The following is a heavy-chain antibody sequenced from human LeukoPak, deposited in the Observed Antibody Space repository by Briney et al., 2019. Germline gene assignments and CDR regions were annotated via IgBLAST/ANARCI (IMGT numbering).Heavy chain of an antibody. V-gene: IGHV3-21*01. CDR2: ISSSSSYI. D-gene: IGHD6-19*01. Sequence: GGSLRLSCAASGFTFSSYSMNWVRQAPGKGLEWVSSISSSSSYIYYADSVKGRFTISRDNAKNSLYLQINSLRAEDTAVYYCARVNVAVAGIDYWGQGTLVTVSS. CDR3: ARVNVAVAGIDY. J-gene: IGHJ4*02. CDR1: GFTFSSYS.